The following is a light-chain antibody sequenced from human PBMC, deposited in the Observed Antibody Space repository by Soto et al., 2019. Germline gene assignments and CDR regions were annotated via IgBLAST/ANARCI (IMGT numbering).Light chain of an antibody. CDR3: AAWDDSLNGWV. J-gene: IGLJ3*02. CDR2: SNN. V-gene: IGLV1-44*01. CDR1: VSNIATNT. Sequence: QSVLTQPPSASGTPGQRVTISCSGSVSNIATNTVNWYQQFPGTAPKLLIYSNNQRPSGVPDRFSGSKSGTSASLAISGLQSEDEADYYCAAWDDSLNGWVFGGGTKVTVL.